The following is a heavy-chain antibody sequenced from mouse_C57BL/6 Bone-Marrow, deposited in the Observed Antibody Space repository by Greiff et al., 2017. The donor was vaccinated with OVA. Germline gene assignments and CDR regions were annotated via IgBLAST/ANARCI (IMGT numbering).Heavy chain of an antibody. CDR2: IWSGGST. V-gene: IGHV2-2*01. CDR3: VGHYYGSSSYYYAMDY. Sequence: QVQLKESGPGLVQPSQSLSITCTVSGFSLTSYGVHWVRQSPGKGLEWLGVIWSGGSTDYNAAFISRLSISKDNSKSQVFFKMNSLQADDTAIYYGVGHYYGSSSYYYAMDYRGQGTSVTVSA. CDR1: GFSLTSYG. J-gene: IGHJ4*01. D-gene: IGHD1-1*01.